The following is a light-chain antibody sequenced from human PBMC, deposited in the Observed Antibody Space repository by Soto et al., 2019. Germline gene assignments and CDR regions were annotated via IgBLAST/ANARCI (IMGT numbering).Light chain of an antibody. CDR1: SSDVGGYNY. CDR2: ERS. CDR3: CSFTSSNTHV. J-gene: IGLJ1*01. V-gene: IGLV2-11*01. Sequence: QSVLTQPRSVSGSPGQSVTISGTGTSSDVGGYNYVSWYQHHPGKVPKLIIYERSKRPSGVSDRFSGSKSGNTASLTISGLQAEDEADYYCCSFTSSNTHVFGAGTKVTGL.